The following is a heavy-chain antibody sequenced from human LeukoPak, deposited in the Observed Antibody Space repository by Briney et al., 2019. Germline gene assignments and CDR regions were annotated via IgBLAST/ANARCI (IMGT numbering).Heavy chain of an antibody. J-gene: IGHJ4*02. V-gene: IGHV3-7*01. Sequence: PGGSLRLSCAASGFTFSSYWMSWVRQAPGKGLEWVANIKKDGSEKYYVDSVKGRFTISRDNAKNSLYLQMNSLRAEDTAVYYCAREQGGGDSSGYSINVDYWGQGTLVTVSS. D-gene: IGHD3-22*01. CDR1: GFTFSSYW. CDR3: AREQGGGDSSGYSINVDY. CDR2: IKKDGSEK.